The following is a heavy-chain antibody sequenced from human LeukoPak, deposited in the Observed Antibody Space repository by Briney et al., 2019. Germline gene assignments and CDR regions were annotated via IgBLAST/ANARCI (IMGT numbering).Heavy chain of an antibody. Sequence: SVKVSCKASGGTFSSYTISWVRQAPGQGLEWMGRIIPILGIANYAQKFQGRVTITADKSTSTAYMELSSLRSEDTAVYYCARTGRVYYDSSGYFERAFDHWGQGTLVTVSS. J-gene: IGHJ5*02. D-gene: IGHD3-22*01. CDR1: GGTFSSYT. V-gene: IGHV1-69*02. CDR2: IIPILGIA. CDR3: ARTGRVYYDSSGYFERAFDH.